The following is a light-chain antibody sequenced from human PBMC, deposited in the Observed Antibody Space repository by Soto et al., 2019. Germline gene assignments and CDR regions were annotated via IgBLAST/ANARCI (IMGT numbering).Light chain of an antibody. Sequence: EIVMTQSPATLSLSPGERAALSCRASQSINSELAWYQQKPGQPPRLLIYGASTRATGVPARFTGSESGSESTLTISGLQYEDLAFYCRQHGNNWPLTLGQGTRLEI. V-gene: IGKV3-15*01. J-gene: IGKJ2*01. CDR3: QHGNNWPLT. CDR1: QSINSE. CDR2: GAS.